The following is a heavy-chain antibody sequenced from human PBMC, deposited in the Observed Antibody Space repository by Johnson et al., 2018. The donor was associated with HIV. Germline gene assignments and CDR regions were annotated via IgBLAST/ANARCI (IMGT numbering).Heavy chain of an antibody. CDR2: MSYAGRDK. J-gene: IGHJ3*02. V-gene: IGHV3-30*04. CDR1: GFTFSSYA. Sequence: QVQLVESGGGVVQPGRSLRLSCAASGFTFSSYAMHWVRQAPGKGLEWVAVMSYAGRDKYYADPVKGRFTISRDNSKNTLYLQMNSLRAEYTAVYYCARDRGIAARPFRYAFDIWGQGTMVTVSS. D-gene: IGHD6-6*01. CDR3: ARDRGIAARPFRYAFDI.